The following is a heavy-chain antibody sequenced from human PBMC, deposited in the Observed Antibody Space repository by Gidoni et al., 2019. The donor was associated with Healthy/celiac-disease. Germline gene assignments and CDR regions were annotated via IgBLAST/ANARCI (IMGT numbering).Heavy chain of an antibody. CDR1: GGSISSYY. V-gene: IGHV4-59*08. CDR3: ARHNRRDISSFDY. D-gene: IGHD6-6*01. CDR2: IYYRGST. Sequence: QVQLQESGPGLVKPSETLSLTCTVSGGSISSYYWSWIRQPPGKGLEWIGYIYYRGSTNYNPSLKSRVTISVDTSKNQFSLKLSSVTAADTAVYYCARHNRRDISSFDYWGQGTLVTVSS. J-gene: IGHJ4*02.